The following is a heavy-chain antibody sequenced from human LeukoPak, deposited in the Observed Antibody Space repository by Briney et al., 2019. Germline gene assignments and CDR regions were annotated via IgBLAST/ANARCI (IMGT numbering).Heavy chain of an antibody. V-gene: IGHV1-18*01. D-gene: IGHD6-6*01. CDR3: ARERPTIAARSSNWFDP. CDR1: GYTFTSYG. J-gene: IGHJ5*02. Sequence: ASVKVSCKASGYTFTSYGISWVRQAPGQGLEWMGWISAYNGNTNYAQKLQGRVTLTTDTSTSTAYMELRSLRSEDTAVYYCARERPTIAARSSNWFDPWGQGTLVTVSS. CDR2: ISAYNGNT.